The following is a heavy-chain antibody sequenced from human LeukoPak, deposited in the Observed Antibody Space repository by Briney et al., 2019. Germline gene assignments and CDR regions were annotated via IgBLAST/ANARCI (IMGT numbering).Heavy chain of an antibody. CDR1: GYSFTTYW. Sequence: GESLKISCKGSGYSFTTYWISWMRQMPGKGLEWMGRIDPSDSYTNYSPSLQGHVTISADKSISTAYLQWSTLKASDTAMYYCARQGGAYDRSGYRQLDYWGQGTLVTVSS. CDR2: IDPSDSYT. D-gene: IGHD3-22*01. V-gene: IGHV5-10-1*01. CDR3: ARQGGAYDRSGYRQLDY. J-gene: IGHJ4*02.